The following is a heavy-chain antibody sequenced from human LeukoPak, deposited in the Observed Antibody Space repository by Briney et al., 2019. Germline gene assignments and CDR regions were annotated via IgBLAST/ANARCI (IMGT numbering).Heavy chain of an antibody. CDR1: GGSFSGYY. J-gene: IGHJ5*02. CDR2: INHSGST. CDR3: AREETTVNWFDP. Sequence: PSETLSLTCAVYGGSFSGYYWSWIRQPPGKGLEWIGEINHSGSTNYNPSLKSRVTIPVDTSKNQFSLKLSSVTAADTAVYYCAREETTVNWFDPWGQGTLVTVSS. V-gene: IGHV4-34*01. D-gene: IGHD4-17*01.